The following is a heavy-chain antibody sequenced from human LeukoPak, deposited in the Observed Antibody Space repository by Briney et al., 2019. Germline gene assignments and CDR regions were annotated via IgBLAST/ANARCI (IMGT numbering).Heavy chain of an antibody. V-gene: IGHV4-34*01. D-gene: IGHD2-15*01. CDR2: INHSGST. J-gene: IGHJ3*02. CDR1: GGSFSGYY. Sequence: SETLSLTCAVYGGSFSGYYWSWIRQPPGKGLEWIGEINHSGSTNYNPSLKSRVTISVDTSKNQFSLKLSSVTAADTAVYYRARRVAAPNDAFDIWGQGTMVTVSP. CDR3: ARRVAAPNDAFDI.